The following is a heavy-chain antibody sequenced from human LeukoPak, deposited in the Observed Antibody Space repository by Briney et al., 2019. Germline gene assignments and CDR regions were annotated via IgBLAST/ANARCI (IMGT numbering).Heavy chain of an antibody. V-gene: IGHV3-21*06. D-gene: IGHD3-3*01. CDR1: GFTFSSYS. Sequence: GGSLRLSCAASGFTFSSYSMNWVRQAPGKGLEWVSSINSVSSFIYDADSVKGRFTVSRDNAKNSLYLQMNSLRAEDTAVYYCARGYSDDFWSGYYTGLDYWGQGTLVTVSS. CDR2: INSVSSFI. J-gene: IGHJ4*02. CDR3: ARGYSDDFWSGYYTGLDY.